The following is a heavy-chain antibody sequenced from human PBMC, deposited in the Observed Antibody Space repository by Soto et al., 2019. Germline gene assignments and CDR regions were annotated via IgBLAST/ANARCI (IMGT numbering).Heavy chain of an antibody. Sequence: SETLSLTCTVSGGSISSYYWSWIRQPAGKGLEWIGRIYTSGSTNYNPSLKSRVTMSVDTSKNQFSLKLSSVTAADTAVYYCAREPSKALRLLEWLNDAFDIWGQGTMVTVSS. V-gene: IGHV4-4*07. D-gene: IGHD3-3*01. CDR1: GGSISSYY. CDR2: IYTSGST. J-gene: IGHJ3*02. CDR3: AREPSKALRLLEWLNDAFDI.